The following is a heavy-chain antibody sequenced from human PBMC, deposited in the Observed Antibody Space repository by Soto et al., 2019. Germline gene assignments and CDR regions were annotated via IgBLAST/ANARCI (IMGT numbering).Heavy chain of an antibody. CDR3: ARHRNWKVDY. V-gene: IGHV4-38-2*01. CDR2: AYYSEST. Sequence: PSETLSLTCAVSGDSISSGYYWAWIRQPPGRGLEWIGSAYYSESTYYNPSLKSRVTISVDTSKNQFSLKVSSVTAADTAVYYCARHRNWKVDYWGQGTLVTVSS. CDR1: GDSISSGYY. J-gene: IGHJ4*02. D-gene: IGHD1-1*01.